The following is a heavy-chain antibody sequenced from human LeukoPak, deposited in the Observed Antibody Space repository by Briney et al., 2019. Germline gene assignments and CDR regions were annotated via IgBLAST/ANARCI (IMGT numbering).Heavy chain of an antibody. Sequence: GGTLRLSCAASGFIFSSYAMHWVHQAPGKGPEFVSAITQNGGTTYYANSVKGRFTISRDNSKNTLYLQMGSLRSEDTAVYYCARGGVAIQDFNYFDYWGQGTLVTLST. J-gene: IGHJ4*02. CDR1: GFIFSSYA. CDR2: ITQNGGTT. D-gene: IGHD2-21*01. CDR3: ARGGVAIQDFNYFDY. V-gene: IGHV3-64*01.